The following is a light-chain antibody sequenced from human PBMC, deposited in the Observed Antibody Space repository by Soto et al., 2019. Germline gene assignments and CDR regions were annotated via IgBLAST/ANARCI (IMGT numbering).Light chain of an antibody. CDR2: DAS. Sequence: EIVLTQSPASLSLSPGERATLSCRASQSVDTYLAWYQQRPGRAPRLLIFDASKRATGTPARFSGSGSGTDFTLTISSLEADDFAVYYCQQRRNLYPFGQGTKLEIK. J-gene: IGKJ2*01. CDR3: QQRRNLYP. CDR1: QSVDTY. V-gene: IGKV3-11*01.